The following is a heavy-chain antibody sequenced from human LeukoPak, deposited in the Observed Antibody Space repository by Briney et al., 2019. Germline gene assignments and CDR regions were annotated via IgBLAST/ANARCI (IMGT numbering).Heavy chain of an antibody. CDR3: AREWSYNGYYDY. D-gene: IGHD3-22*01. Sequence: SETLSLTCTVSGGSISSYYWSWIRQPPGKGLEWIGYIYYSGSTNYNPSLKSRVTISVDTSKNQFSLKLGSVTAADTAVYYCAREWSYNGYYDYWGQGTLVTVSS. CDR2: IYYSGST. V-gene: IGHV4-59*01. CDR1: GGSISSYY. J-gene: IGHJ4*02.